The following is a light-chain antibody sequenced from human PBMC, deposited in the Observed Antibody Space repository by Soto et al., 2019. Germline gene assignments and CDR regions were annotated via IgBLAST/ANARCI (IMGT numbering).Light chain of an antibody. J-gene: IGKJ1*01. CDR3: MQGTHWPWT. CDR2: EVS. V-gene: IGKV2-30*02. Sequence: DVVMTQSPLSLPVTLGQPASISCRSSQSLIHSDGNTYLSWFQQRPGQSPRRLIYEVSDRDSGVPDRFIGSGSGTDFTLKIRRVEAEDVGVYYCMQGTHWPWTFGQGTEVEIK. CDR1: QSLIHSDGNTY.